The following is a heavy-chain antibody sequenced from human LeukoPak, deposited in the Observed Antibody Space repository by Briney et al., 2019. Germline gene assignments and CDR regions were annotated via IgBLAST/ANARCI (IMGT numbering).Heavy chain of an antibody. Sequence: EASVKVSCKTSGYSFTDYYIHWVRQAPGQGLEWMGWINTKSGRTSSARKFKGSVTMTRDPSITTVYMNMAWLTSDDTAIYFCARADFIDAGPYFIGPWGQGTLVTVSS. D-gene: IGHD3-3*01. CDR1: GYSFTDYY. V-gene: IGHV1-2*02. CDR3: ARADFIDAGPYFIGP. J-gene: IGHJ5*02. CDR2: INTKSGRT.